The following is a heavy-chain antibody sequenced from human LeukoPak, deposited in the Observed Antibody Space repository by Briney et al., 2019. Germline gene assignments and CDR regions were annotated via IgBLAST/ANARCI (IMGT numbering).Heavy chain of an antibody. CDR1: AYDFASYW. CDR3: ARRRYASGLWGDNAFDV. Sequence: GESLKISCQGAAYDFASYWVAWVRQMPGKGLEWMGIIYPGTSDTKYNPAFQGQVTISADKSIATAYLQWSGLKASDGAIYYCARRRYASGLWGDNAFDVWGQGTMVTVSS. CDR2: IYPGTSDT. J-gene: IGHJ3*01. D-gene: IGHD3-10*01. V-gene: IGHV5-51*01.